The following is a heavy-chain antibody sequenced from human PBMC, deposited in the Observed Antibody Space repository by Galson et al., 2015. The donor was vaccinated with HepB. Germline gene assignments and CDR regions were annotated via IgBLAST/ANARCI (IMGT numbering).Heavy chain of an antibody. D-gene: IGHD6-19*01. CDR2: INAGNGNT. V-gene: IGHV1-3*01. CDR3: ARYSSGWVFDY. J-gene: IGHJ4*02. CDR1: GYTFTSYA. Sequence: SVKVSCKASGYTFTSYAMHWVRQAPGQRLEWMGWINAGNGNTKYSQKFQGRVTITRDTSASTAYMELSSLRSEDTAVYHCARYSSGWVFDYWGQGTLVTVSS.